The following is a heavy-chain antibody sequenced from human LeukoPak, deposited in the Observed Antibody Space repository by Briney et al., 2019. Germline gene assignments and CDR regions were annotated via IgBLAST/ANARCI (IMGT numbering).Heavy chain of an antibody. CDR3: AAAPIEMQQRGFDY. D-gene: IGHD5-24*01. CDR1: GFTFTNSA. J-gene: IGHJ4*02. CDR2: NVVASGNT. Sequence: ASVKLSCKASGFTFTNSAMQWVRQARGQRLEWIGWNVVASGNTKYAQKFQERVTITRDMSTSTAYMELSSLSPEDTAVYYCAAAPIEMQQRGFDYWGQGTLVTVSS. V-gene: IGHV1-58*02.